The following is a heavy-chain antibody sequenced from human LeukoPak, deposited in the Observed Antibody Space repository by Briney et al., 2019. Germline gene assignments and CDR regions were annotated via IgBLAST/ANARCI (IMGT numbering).Heavy chain of an antibody. Sequence: SETLSLTCTVSGASISSGGYYWSWIRQPAGKGLEWIGRIYTSGSTNYNPSLKSRVTISLDPSKSQFSLKLNSVTAADTAMYYCAREPAAGSGNYWGQGTLVTVSS. D-gene: IGHD3-10*01. J-gene: IGHJ4*02. CDR3: AREPAAGSGNY. CDR2: IYTSGST. CDR1: GASISSGGYY. V-gene: IGHV4-61*02.